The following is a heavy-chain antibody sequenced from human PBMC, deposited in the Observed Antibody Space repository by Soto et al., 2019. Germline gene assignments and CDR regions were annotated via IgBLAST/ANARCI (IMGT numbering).Heavy chain of an antibody. CDR1: GFTFSGYA. Sequence: GGFLRLSCAASGFTFSGYAMSWVRQSPGKGLGWVSASSGGGGITYYPDSERGRITTSSDNSKNTLYLQMNILRAEDTAVYYCTKDWADAGGGKIDYWGQGTLVTVSS. V-gene: IGHV3-23*01. D-gene: IGHD2-15*01. CDR3: TKDWADAGGGKIDY. J-gene: IGHJ4*02. CDR2: SSGGGGIT.